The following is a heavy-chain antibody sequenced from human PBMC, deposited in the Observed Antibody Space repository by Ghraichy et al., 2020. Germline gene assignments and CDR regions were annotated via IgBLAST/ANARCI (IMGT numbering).Heavy chain of an antibody. J-gene: IGHJ4*02. Sequence: LSLTCAVSGLTFSSHWMHWVRQAPGKGLEWVSRINRDGSSTDYAHSVKGRFTISRDNAKDTLYLQMNSLRVEDMAVYYCATYSRSWTYFDYWGQGTLVTVSS. CDR1: GLTFSSHW. V-gene: IGHV3-74*01. D-gene: IGHD6-13*01. CDR2: INRDGSST. CDR3: ATYSRSWTYFDY.